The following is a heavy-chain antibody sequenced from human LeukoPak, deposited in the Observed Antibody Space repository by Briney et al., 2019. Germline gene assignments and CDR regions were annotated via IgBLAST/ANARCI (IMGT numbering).Heavy chain of an antibody. CDR1: DGCIRSDDYY. CDR3: ARAVTVGYDYDY. J-gene: IGHJ4*02. Sequence: SQTLSLTCTVSDGCIRSDDYYWSWIRQPPGKGLEWIGYIYYSGSTYYNPSLKSRVTISVDTSKKQFSLKLSSVTAADTAVYYCARAVTVGYDYDYWGQGTLVTVSS. V-gene: IGHV4-30-4*01. CDR2: IYYSGST. D-gene: IGHD4-23*01.